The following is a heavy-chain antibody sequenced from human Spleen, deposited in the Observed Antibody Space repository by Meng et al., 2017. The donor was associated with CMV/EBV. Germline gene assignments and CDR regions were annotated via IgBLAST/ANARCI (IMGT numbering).Heavy chain of an antibody. V-gene: IGHV4-39*02. D-gene: IGHD1-26*01. CDR1: GGSISSRNFF. CDR2: LYYSGSA. Sequence: SETLSLTCTVSGGSISSRNFFWVWFRQPPGKGLEWIGSLYYSGSAYYSPSLKSRVTISIDTSKNHLSLKLNSVTAADTAVYYCARAITTGSYLFDYWGQGTLVTVSS. J-gene: IGHJ4*02. CDR3: ARAITTGSYLFDY.